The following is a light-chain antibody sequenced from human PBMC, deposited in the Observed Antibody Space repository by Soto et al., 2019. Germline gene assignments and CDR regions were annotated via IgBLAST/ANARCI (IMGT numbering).Light chain of an antibody. J-gene: IGKJ4*01. CDR2: WAS. V-gene: IGKV4-1*01. Sequence: DIVMTQSPDSLAVSLGERATINCKSSQRVLYSSNNKNYLAWYQQKPGQPPKLLIYWASTRESGVPDRFSGSGSGTDFTLTISSLQAEDVAVYYCQQYSSTLTFGGGTKVEIK. CDR1: QRVLYSSNNKNY. CDR3: QQYSSTLT.